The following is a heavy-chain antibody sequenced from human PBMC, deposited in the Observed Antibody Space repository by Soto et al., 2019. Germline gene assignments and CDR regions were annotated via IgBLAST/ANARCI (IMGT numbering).Heavy chain of an antibody. CDR1: GGTFSSYA. CDR3: ASPPSSTRYYYGMDV. V-gene: IGHV1-69*12. D-gene: IGHD2-2*01. J-gene: IGHJ6*02. Sequence: QVQLVQSGAEVKKPGSSVKVSCKASGGTFSSYAISWVRQAPGQGLEWMGGIIPIFGTANYAQKFQGRVTITADESTTTAYRELSSLRSEDTAVYYCASPPSSTRYYYGMDVWGQGTTVTVSS. CDR2: IIPIFGTA.